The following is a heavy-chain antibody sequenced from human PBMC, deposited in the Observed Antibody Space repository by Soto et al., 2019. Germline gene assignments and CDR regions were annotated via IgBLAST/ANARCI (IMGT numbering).Heavy chain of an antibody. CDR1: GYTFASYS. D-gene: IGHD4-17*01. V-gene: IGHV1-46*01. J-gene: IGHJ1*01. CDR2: INPSGGST. Sequence: ASVEVSWKASGYTFASYSMHWVRQAPGQGLEWMGIINPSGGSTSYAQKFQGRVTMTRDTSTSTVYMELSSLRSEDTAVYYCARAPTVSNAEYFQHWGQGTLVTVSS. CDR3: ARAPTVSNAEYFQH.